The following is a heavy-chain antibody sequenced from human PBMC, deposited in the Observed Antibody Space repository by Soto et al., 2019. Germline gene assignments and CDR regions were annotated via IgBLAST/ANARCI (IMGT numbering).Heavy chain of an antibody. Sequence: ASVKVSCKASGGTFSSYAISWARQAPGQGLEWMGGIIPIFGTANYAQKFQGRVTITADESTSTAYMELSSLRSEDTAVYYCAKGYCSGGSCGGGYYYGMDVWGQGTTVTVSS. D-gene: IGHD2-15*01. CDR2: IIPIFGTA. V-gene: IGHV1-69*13. J-gene: IGHJ6*02. CDR3: AKGYCSGGSCGGGYYYGMDV. CDR1: GGTFSSYA.